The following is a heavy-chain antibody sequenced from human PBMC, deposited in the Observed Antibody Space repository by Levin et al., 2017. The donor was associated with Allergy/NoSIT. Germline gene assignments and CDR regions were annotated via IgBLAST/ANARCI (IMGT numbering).Heavy chain of an antibody. CDR1: GFPLNNAW. Sequence: PGGSLRLSCAAPGFPLNNAWITWVRQAPGKGLEWVGRIKSKSDGGTSDYAAPLKDRFTISREDSKNTVYVQIKSLKTEDTAVDYCATVSPYFQDSIGFYFSHFYYYGMDVWGQGTTVTVSS. CDR3: ATVSPYFQDSIGFYFSHFYYYGMDV. J-gene: IGHJ6*02. V-gene: IGHV3-15*01. CDR2: IKSKSDGGTS. D-gene: IGHD3-22*01.